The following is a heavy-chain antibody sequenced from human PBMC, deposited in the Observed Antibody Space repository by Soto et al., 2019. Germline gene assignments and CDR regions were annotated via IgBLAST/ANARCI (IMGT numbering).Heavy chain of an antibody. CDR2: IYYSGST. CDR1: GGSISSGGYY. V-gene: IGHV4-31*03. D-gene: IGHD5-18*01. J-gene: IGHJ6*02. Sequence: SETLSLTCTVSGGSISSGGYYWSWIRQHPGKGLEWIGYIYYSGSTYYNPSLKSRVTISVDTSKNQFSLKLSAVTAADTAVYYCARDYLYSYDDYYYGMDVWGQGTKVRVSS. CDR3: ARDYLYSYDDYYYGMDV.